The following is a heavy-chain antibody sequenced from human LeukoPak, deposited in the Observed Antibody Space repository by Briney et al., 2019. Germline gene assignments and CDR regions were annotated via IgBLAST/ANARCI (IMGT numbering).Heavy chain of an antibody. CDR3: ARHQRWLQNDAFDI. J-gene: IGHJ3*02. CDR2: LYYSGTT. D-gene: IGHD5-24*01. Sequence: SETLSLTCAVSGDSISSSSYYWGWIRQPPGKGLEWVGSLYYSGTTNYNSSLKSRVTISVDTSKNQFSLKLSSVTAADTAIYFCARHQRWLQNDAFDIWGQGTMVTVSS. V-gene: IGHV4-39*01. CDR1: GDSISSSSYY.